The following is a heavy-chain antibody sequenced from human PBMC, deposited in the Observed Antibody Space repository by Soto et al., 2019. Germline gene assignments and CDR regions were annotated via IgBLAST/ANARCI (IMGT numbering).Heavy chain of an antibody. J-gene: IGHJ1*01. CDR3: AKDVHYDIVTGIEYFDH. V-gene: IGHV3-23*01. Sequence: EVQLLESGGGLVQPGGSLKISCAVSGFTFSSYAMSWVRQAPGKGLEWVSGISGTGRVTNYAESVKGRFTSSRDNPKNTLYLEMKSLRAEDTAVYYCAKDVHYDIVTGIEYFDHWGQGTLVTVSS. CDR2: ISGTGRVT. D-gene: IGHD3-9*01. CDR1: GFTFSSYA.